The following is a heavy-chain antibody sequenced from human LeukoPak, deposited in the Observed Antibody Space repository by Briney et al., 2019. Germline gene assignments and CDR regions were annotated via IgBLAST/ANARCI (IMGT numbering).Heavy chain of an antibody. J-gene: IGHJ5*01. CDR2: IYYGQNI. V-gene: IGHV4-39*01. CDR3: VRHDGRGGATMGSFDS. D-gene: IGHD4/OR15-4a*01. Sequence: AVTLSLTCTICAASISSSSHHWGWIRQSPGKGLEWIGCIYYGQNIYYNPSLNSRVTISVVTSKDQFTLQLNSVTAADTAVYYCVRHDGRGGATMGSFDSWGQGSLVTVSS. CDR1: AASISSSSHH.